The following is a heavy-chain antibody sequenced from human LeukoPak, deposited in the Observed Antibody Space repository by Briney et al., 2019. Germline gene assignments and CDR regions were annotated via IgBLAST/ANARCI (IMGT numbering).Heavy chain of an antibody. J-gene: IGHJ6*02. Sequence: SVKVSCKASGGTFSSYAISWVRQAPGQGLEWMGGIIPIFGTANYAQKFQGRVTITADESTSTAYMGLSSLRSEDTAVYYCARDRFWSGYYLYYYGMDVWGQGTTVTVSS. CDR2: IIPIFGTA. V-gene: IGHV1-69*13. D-gene: IGHD3-3*01. CDR1: GGTFSSYA. CDR3: ARDRFWSGYYLYYYGMDV.